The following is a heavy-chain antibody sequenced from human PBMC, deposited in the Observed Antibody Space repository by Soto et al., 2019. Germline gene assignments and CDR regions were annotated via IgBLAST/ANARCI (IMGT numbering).Heavy chain of an antibody. D-gene: IGHD1-26*01. CDR1: GFTFSSYG. CDR2: IWYDGSNK. CDR3: ARDAGGSPLGY. Sequence: QVQLVESGGGVVQPGRSLRLSCAASGFTFSSYGMHWVRQAPGKGLEWVAVIWYDGSNKYYADSVKGRFTISRDNSKNTLYLQMNSLRAEDTAVYYCARDAGGSPLGYWGQGTLVTVSS. J-gene: IGHJ4*02. V-gene: IGHV3-33*01.